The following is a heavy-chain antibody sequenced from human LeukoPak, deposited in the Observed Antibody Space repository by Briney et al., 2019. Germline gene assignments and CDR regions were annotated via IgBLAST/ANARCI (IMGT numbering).Heavy chain of an antibody. CDR3: ARESDYYDSSGYYFDY. Sequence: SETLSLTCTVSGGSISSGDYYWSWIRQPPGKGLEWIGYIYYSGSTYYNPSLKSRVTISVDTSKNQFSLKLSSVTAADTAVYYCARESDYYDSSGYYFDYWGQGTLVTVSS. J-gene: IGHJ4*02. D-gene: IGHD3-22*01. V-gene: IGHV4-30-4*02. CDR1: GGSISSGDYY. CDR2: IYYSGST.